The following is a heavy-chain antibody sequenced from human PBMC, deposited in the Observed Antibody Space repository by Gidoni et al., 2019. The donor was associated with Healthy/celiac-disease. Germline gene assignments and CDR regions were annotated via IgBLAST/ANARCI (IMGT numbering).Heavy chain of an antibody. Sequence: EVQLLESGGGLVQPGGSLRLSCAASGFTFSSYAMSWVRQAPGKGLGWVSAISGSGGSTYYADSVKGRFTISRDNSKNTLYLQMNSLRAEDTAVYYCAKKTWGEVRYWYFDLWGRGTLITVSS. CDR2: ISGSGGST. CDR3: AKKTWGEVRYWYFDL. D-gene: IGHD7-27*01. CDR1: GFTFSSYA. J-gene: IGHJ2*01. V-gene: IGHV3-23*01.